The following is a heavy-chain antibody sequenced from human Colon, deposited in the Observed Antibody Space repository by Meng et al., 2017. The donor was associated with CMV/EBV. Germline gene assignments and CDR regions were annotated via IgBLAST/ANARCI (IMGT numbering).Heavy chain of an antibody. CDR1: GGSITNRNL. Sequence: GQPQPSGQISVDPSGTLSLTCPVSGGSITNRNLWSWVRLPPGKGLEWIGEVYLGGTIHHHPSLQSRVTISLDKAKDHLSLKLASVTAADTAVYYCASLKDYDGRSYYYFESWGQGTLVTVSS. CDR3: ASLKDYDGRSYYYFES. J-gene: IGHJ4*02. V-gene: IGHV4-4*02. CDR2: VYLGGTI. D-gene: IGHD3-22*01.